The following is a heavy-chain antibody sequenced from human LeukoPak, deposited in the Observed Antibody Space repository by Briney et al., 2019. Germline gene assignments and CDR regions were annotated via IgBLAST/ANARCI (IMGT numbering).Heavy chain of an antibody. J-gene: IGHJ4*02. CDR2: ISGSGGST. CDR3: AKPTIFGVVYY. V-gene: IGHV3-23*01. CDR1: GFTFSSYA. Sequence: GGSLRLSCAASGFTFSSYAMSWVRQAPGKGLEWVSAISGSGGSTYYADSVKGRFTISRDNSKNTLHLQMNSLRAEDTAVYYCAKPTIFGVVYYWGQGTLVTVSS. D-gene: IGHD3-3*01.